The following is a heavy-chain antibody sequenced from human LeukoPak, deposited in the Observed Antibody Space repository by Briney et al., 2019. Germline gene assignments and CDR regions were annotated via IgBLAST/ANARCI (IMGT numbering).Heavy chain of an antibody. D-gene: IGHD3-22*01. J-gene: IGHJ4*02. CDR1: GGSISSYY. Sequence: SETLSLTCTVSGGSISSYYWSWIRQPPGKGLEWIGYIYYSGSTNYNPSLKSRVTISVDTSKNQFSLKLSSVTAADTAVYYCARGGFRYYDSSGNNPYFDYWGQGTLVTVSS. V-gene: IGHV4-59*01. CDR3: ARGGFRYYDSSGNNPYFDY. CDR2: IYYSGST.